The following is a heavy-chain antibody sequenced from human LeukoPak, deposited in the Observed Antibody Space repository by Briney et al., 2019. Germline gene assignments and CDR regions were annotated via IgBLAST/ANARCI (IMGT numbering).Heavy chain of an antibody. CDR2: IYSGGST. D-gene: IGHD6-13*01. Sequence: GGSLRLSCVASGFTVSSNYMSWVRQAPGKGLEWVSVIYSGGSTYYADSVKGRFTISRDNSKNTLYLQMNSLRAEDTAVYYCARAIAAAGTVWFDPWGQGTLVTVSS. J-gene: IGHJ5*02. V-gene: IGHV3-53*01. CDR3: ARAIAAAGTVWFDP. CDR1: GFTVSSNY.